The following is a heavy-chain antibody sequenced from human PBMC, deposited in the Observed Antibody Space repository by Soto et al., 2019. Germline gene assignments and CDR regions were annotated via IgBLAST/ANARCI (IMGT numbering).Heavy chain of an antibody. J-gene: IGHJ4*02. CDR1: GFTFSSYW. V-gene: IGHV3-7*01. D-gene: IGHD3-16*02. CDR3: ARDGEITFGGVIAIDY. CDR2: IKQDGSEK. Sequence: GGSLRLSCAASGFTFSSYWMSWVRQAPGKGLEWVANIKQDGSEKYYVDSVKGRFTISRDNAKNSLYLQMNSLRAEDTAVYYCARDGEITFGGVIAIDYWGQGTLVTVSS.